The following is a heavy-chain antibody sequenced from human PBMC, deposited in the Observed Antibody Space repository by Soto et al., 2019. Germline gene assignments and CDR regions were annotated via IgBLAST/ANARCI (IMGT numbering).Heavy chain of an antibody. V-gene: IGHV1-18*01. J-gene: IGHJ5*02. CDR2: ISAYNGNT. Sequence: QVQLVQSGAEVKKPGASVKVSCKASGYTFTNYGISWVRQAPGQGLEWMGWISAYNGNTDYAQKLQGRVTMTTDTYTSTAYMELRSLRSDDTAVYYCARGGVGYCSGGSCPRSWFDPWGQGTLVTVSS. CDR3: ARGGVGYCSGGSCPRSWFDP. D-gene: IGHD2-15*01. CDR1: GYTFTNYG.